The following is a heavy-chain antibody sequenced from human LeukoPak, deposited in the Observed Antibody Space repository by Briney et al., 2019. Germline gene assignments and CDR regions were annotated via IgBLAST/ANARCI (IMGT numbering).Heavy chain of an antibody. CDR2: IGGSGGST. CDR3: AKYSSRVYDLYYYYMDV. CDR1: GFTFSSYA. Sequence: GGSLRLPCAASGFTFSSYAMSWVRQAPGKGLEWVSAIGGSGGSTYYADSVRGRFTISRDNSKNTLYLQMNSLRAEDTAVYYCAKYSSRVYDLYYYYMDVWGKGTKVTVSS. D-gene: IGHD5/OR15-5a*01. J-gene: IGHJ6*03. V-gene: IGHV3-23*01.